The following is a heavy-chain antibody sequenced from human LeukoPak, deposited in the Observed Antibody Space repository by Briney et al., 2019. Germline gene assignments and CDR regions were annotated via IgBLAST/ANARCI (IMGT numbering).Heavy chain of an antibody. J-gene: IGHJ4*02. V-gene: IGHV3-33*01. CDR3: ARDSRYCSGGSCYSVSDY. CDR1: GFTFSSYG. D-gene: IGHD2-15*01. CDR2: IWYDGSNK. Sequence: GGSLRLSCAASGFTFSSYGMHWVRQAPRKELEWVAVIWYDGSNKYYADSVKGRFTISRDNSKNTLYLQMNSLRAEDTAVYYCARDSRYCSGGSCYSVSDYWGQGTLVTVSS.